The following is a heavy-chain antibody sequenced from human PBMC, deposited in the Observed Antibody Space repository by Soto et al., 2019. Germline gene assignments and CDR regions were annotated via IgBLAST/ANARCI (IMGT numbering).Heavy chain of an antibody. V-gene: IGHV1-18*01. CDR3: ARYSVSYRASYYYGLDV. Sequence: ASVKVSCKASGYTFTSYGISWVRQAPGQGLEWMGWISAYNGNTNYAQKLQGRVTMTTDTSTSTAYMELRSLRSDDTAVYYCARYSVSYRASYYYGLDVWGQGSTVTVSS. J-gene: IGHJ6*02. CDR2: ISAYNGNT. D-gene: IGHD1-26*01. CDR1: GYTFTSYG.